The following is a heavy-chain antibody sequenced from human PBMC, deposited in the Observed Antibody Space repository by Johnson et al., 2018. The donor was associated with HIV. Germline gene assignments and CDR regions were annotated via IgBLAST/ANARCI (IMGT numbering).Heavy chain of an antibody. J-gene: IGHJ3*02. CDR1: GFTFSDYW. V-gene: IGHV3-48*01. D-gene: IGHD3-10*01. Sequence: VQLVESGGTLVQPGGSLRLSCVASGFTFSDYWMSWVRQAPGKGLEWVSSISSRVSTIYYADSLKGRFTISRDDSKNTLYLQMNRLTAEDTAVYYCARAPGFSRAFDIWGQGTMVTVSS. CDR3: ARAPGFSRAFDI. CDR2: ISSRVSTI.